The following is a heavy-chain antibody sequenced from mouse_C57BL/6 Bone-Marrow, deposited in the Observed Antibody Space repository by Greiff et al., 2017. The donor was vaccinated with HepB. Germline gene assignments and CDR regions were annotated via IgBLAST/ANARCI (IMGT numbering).Heavy chain of an antibody. V-gene: IGHV5-6*01. CDR3: ARHSSRSFDY. D-gene: IGHD3-2*02. CDR1: GFTFSSYG. J-gene: IGHJ2*01. CDR2: ISSGGSYT. Sequence: EVKLVESGGDLVKPGGSLKLSCAASGFTFSSYGMSWVRQTPDKRLEWVATISSGGSYTYYTDSVKGRFTISRDNAKNTLYLQMSSLKSEDTAMYYCARHSSRSFDYWGQGTTLTVSS.